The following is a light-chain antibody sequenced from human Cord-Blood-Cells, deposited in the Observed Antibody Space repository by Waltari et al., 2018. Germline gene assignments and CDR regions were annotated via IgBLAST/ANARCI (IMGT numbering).Light chain of an antibody. CDR1: RSDVGGYHY. Sequence: QSALTPPRSVSGSPGQSVTISCTGPRSDVGGYHYVSWYQQHPGKAPKRMIYDVSKRPSGVPDRFSGSKSGNTASLTISGLQAEDEADYYCCSYAGSYYVFGTGTKVTVL. V-gene: IGLV2-11*01. CDR2: DVS. CDR3: CSYAGSYYV. J-gene: IGLJ1*01.